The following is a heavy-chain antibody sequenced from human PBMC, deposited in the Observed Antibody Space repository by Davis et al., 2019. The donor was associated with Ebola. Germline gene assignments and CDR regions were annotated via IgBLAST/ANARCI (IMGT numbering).Heavy chain of an antibody. D-gene: IGHD1-26*01. CDR2: ISGTSVYI. Sequence: GESLKISCTGSGFSFATYGMNWVRQAPGKGLEWVSSISGTSVYIYYADSVKGRFTISRDNAKNSLYLQMNSLRAEDTAVYYCARDAVGATTDYWGQGTLVTVSS. CDR1: GFSFATYG. V-gene: IGHV3-21*01. J-gene: IGHJ4*02. CDR3: ARDAVGATTDY.